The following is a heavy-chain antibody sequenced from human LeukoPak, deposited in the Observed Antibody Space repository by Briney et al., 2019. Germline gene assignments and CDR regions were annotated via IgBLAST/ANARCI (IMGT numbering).Heavy chain of an antibody. CDR3: AKWTFEYSSSSDY. J-gene: IGHJ4*02. D-gene: IGHD6-6*01. Sequence: GGSLRLSCAASGFTFSSYAMIWVRQAPGKGLEWVSAISGSGGSTYYADSVKGRFTISRDNSKNTLYLQMNSLRAEDTAVYYCAKWTFEYSSSSDYWGQGTLVTVSS. CDR1: GFTFSSYA. V-gene: IGHV3-23*01. CDR2: ISGSGGST.